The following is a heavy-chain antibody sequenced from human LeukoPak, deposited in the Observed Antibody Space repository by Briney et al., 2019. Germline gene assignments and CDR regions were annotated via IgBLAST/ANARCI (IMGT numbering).Heavy chain of an antibody. J-gene: IGHJ4*02. Sequence: GGSLRLSCAASGFTFSSYAMSWVRQAPGRGLEWVSAISGSGGSTYYADSVKGRFTISRDNSKNTLYLQMNSLRAEDTAVYYCARYGSGSYFDYWGQGTLVTVSS. D-gene: IGHD3-10*01. CDR3: ARYGSGSYFDY. CDR1: GFTFSSYA. CDR2: ISGSGGST. V-gene: IGHV3-23*01.